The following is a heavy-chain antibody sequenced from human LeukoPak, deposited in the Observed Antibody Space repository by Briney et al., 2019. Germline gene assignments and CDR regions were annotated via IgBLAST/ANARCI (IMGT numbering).Heavy chain of an antibody. D-gene: IGHD3-22*01. CDR3: ARSLGDSSGYYPLPFDY. J-gene: IGHJ4*02. Sequence: GASVKVSCKASGYTLSNYGITWVRQAPGQGLEWMGWISGYNGNTNFAQKLQGRVSMTTDTSTYTSDMELRSLRSDDTAVYYCARSLGDSSGYYPLPFDYWGQGTLVIVSS. CDR1: GYTLSNYG. V-gene: IGHV1-18*01. CDR2: ISGYNGNT.